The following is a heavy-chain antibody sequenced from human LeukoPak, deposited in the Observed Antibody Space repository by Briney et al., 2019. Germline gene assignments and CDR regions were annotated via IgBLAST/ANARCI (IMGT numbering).Heavy chain of an antibody. CDR3: AKDLEWGYSSSWYFDY. V-gene: IGHV3-66*02. Sequence: GGSLRLSCAASGFTVSSNYMSWVRQAPGKGLERVSVIYSGGSTYYADSVKGRFTISRDNSKNTLYLQMNSLRAEDTAVYYCAKDLEWGYSSSWYFDYWGQGTLVTVSS. CDR2: IYSGGST. D-gene: IGHD6-13*01. CDR1: GFTVSSNY. J-gene: IGHJ4*02.